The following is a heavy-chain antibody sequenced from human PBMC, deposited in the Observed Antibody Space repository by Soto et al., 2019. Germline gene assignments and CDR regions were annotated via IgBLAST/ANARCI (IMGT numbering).Heavy chain of an antibody. CDR1: GFTFSSYA. V-gene: IGHV3-30-3*01. D-gene: IGHD4-17*01. CDR3: ARDLSRDDYGDYVVDY. Sequence: QVQLVESGGGVVQPGRSLRLSCAASGFTFSSYAMHWVRQAPGKGLEWVAVISYDGSNKYYADSVKGRFTISRDNSKNTLYLQMNSLRAEDTAVYYCARDLSRDDYGDYVVDYWGQGTLVTVSS. CDR2: ISYDGSNK. J-gene: IGHJ4*02.